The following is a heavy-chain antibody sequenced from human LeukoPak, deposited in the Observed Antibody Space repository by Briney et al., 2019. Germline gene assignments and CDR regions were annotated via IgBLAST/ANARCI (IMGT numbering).Heavy chain of an antibody. Sequence: SETLSLTCAVYGGSFSGYYWSWIRQPPGKGLEWIGYIYYSGSTNYNPSLKSRVTISVDTSKNQFSLKLSSVTAADTAVYYCARDFGVRYCSSTSCPDAPYYYYGMDVWGQETTVTVSS. CDR1: GGSFSGYY. CDR2: IYYSGST. V-gene: IGHV4-59*01. D-gene: IGHD2-2*01. J-gene: IGHJ6*02. CDR3: ARDFGVRYCSSTSCPDAPYYYYGMDV.